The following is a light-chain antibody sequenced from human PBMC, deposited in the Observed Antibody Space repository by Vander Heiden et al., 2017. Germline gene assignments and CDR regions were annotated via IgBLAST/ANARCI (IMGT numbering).Light chain of an antibody. CDR2: DNN. Sequence: QSVLTQPPSVSAAPGQKVTISCSGSTSNIGNYDVSWYQQVPGTAPKLLIFDNNKRPLGIPDRISGSKSGTSATLGITGLQTGDEADYYCGTWDTSLSAVVFGGGTRLTVL. CDR3: GTWDTSLSAVV. CDR1: TSNIGNYD. V-gene: IGLV1-51*01. J-gene: IGLJ2*01.